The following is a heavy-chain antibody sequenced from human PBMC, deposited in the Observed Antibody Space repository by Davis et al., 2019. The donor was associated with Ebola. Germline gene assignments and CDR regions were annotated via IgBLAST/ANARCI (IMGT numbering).Heavy chain of an antibody. CDR3: ARIILGRDFYGMDV. V-gene: IGHV1-3*01. CDR2: INAANGNT. CDR1: GFTFTNYA. J-gene: IGHJ6*02. Sequence: ASVKVSCKASGFTFTNYAIHWVRQAPGQSLEWMGWINAANGNTKYSQKFQGRITITTDTSASTAYMELSSLRSEDTAVFYCARIILGRDFYGMDVWGQGTTVTVSS.